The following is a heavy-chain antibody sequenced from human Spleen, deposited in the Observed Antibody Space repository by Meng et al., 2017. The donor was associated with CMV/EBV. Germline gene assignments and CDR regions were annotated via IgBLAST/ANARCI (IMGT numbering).Heavy chain of an antibody. CDR1: GRSFSGFY. D-gene: IGHD2-2*01. CDR2: INHSGTT. V-gene: IGHV4-34*01. Sequence: SQTLSLTCAVSGRSFSGFYWSWIRQPPGKGLEWIGEINHSGTTNYNPSLKSRVTISGDTSRNHFSLNLTSVTAADTAVYYCARGRLNVVVQPGPKLGFYGMDPWGQGTLVTVSS. J-gene: IGHJ5*02. CDR3: ARGRLNVVVQPGPKLGFYGMDP.